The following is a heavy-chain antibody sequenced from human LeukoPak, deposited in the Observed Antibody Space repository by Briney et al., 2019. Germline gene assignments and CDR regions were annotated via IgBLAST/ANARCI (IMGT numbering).Heavy chain of an antibody. D-gene: IGHD2/OR15-2a*01. V-gene: IGHV3-9*01. Sequence: GGSLRLSCAASGFTFDDYAMHWVRQAPGKGLEWVSGISWNSGSIGYADSVKGRFTISRDNAKNSLYLEMSSLRAEDTAVYYCARGFVSYWGQGTLVTVSS. J-gene: IGHJ4*02. CDR3: ARGFVSY. CDR1: GFTFDDYA. CDR2: ISWNSGSI.